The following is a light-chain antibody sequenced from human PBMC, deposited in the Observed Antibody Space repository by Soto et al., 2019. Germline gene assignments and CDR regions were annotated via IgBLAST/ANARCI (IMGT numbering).Light chain of an antibody. J-gene: IGKJ5*01. CDR2: EVS. Sequence: DVVMTQTPLSLSVAPGQPTSISCKSSQSLLHSTGETFLFWYLQKPGQSPQLLIYEVSTRVSGVPDRFSGSGSGTDFTLEISRVETDDVGLYYCMQSTQLPPTFGQGTRLEI. V-gene: IGKV2D-29*02. CDR1: QSLLHSTGETF. CDR3: MQSTQLPPT.